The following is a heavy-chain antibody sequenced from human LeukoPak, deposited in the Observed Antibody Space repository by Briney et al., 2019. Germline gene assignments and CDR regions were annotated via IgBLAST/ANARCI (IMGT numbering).Heavy chain of an antibody. Sequence: GASVKVSCKASGYTFTSYYMHWVRQAPGQGLEWMGIINPSGGSTSYAQKFQGRVTMTRDMSTSTVYMELSSLRSEDTAVYYCATGRVRGAFDIWGQGTMVTVSS. CDR2: INPSGGST. J-gene: IGHJ3*02. CDR3: ATGRVRGAFDI. V-gene: IGHV1-46*01. CDR1: GYTFTSYY.